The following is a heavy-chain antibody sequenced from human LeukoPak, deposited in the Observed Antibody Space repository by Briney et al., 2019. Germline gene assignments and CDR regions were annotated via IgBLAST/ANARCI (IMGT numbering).Heavy chain of an antibody. Sequence: GGSLRLSCAVSGFTVSSNYMSWVRQAPGKGLEWVSVIYSGGSTYYADSVKGRFTISRDNSKNTLYLQMNSLRAEDTAVYYCYSMIVVEIRVINDYWGQGTLVAVSS. CDR2: IYSGGST. CDR1: GFTVSSNY. V-gene: IGHV3-66*01. CDR3: YSMIVVEIRVINDY. D-gene: IGHD3-22*01. J-gene: IGHJ4*02.